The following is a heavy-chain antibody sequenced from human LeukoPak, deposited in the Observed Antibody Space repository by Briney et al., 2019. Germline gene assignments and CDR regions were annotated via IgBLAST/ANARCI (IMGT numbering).Heavy chain of an antibody. V-gene: IGHV4-34*01. CDR1: GGSFSAYY. CDR2: INHSGST. CDR3: ASDIVVAAAKIRLGGIN. J-gene: IGHJ4*02. Sequence: SETLSLTCAVYGGSFSAYYWSWIRQPPGKGLEWSGEINHSGSTNYNPSLKSRVTISVDTSKNQFSLKLSSVTAADTAVYYCASDIVVAAAKIRLGGINWGQGTLVTVSS. D-gene: IGHD2-2*01.